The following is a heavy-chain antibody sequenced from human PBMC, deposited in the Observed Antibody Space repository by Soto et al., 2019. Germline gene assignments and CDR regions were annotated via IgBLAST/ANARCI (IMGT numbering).Heavy chain of an antibody. CDR1: GFTFSSYA. Sequence: GSLSLSCAASGFTFSSYAMSWVRQAPGKGLEWVSAISGSGGSTYYADSVKGRFTISRDNSKNTLYLQMNSLRAEDTAVYYCALYGSGKNYYYYMDVWGKGTTVTVSS. CDR3: ALYGSGKNYYYYMDV. CDR2: ISGSGGST. J-gene: IGHJ6*03. D-gene: IGHD3-10*01. V-gene: IGHV3-23*01.